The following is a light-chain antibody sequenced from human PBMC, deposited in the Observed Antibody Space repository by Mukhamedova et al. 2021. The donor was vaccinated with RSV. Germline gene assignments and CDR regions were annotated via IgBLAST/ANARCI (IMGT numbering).Light chain of an antibody. Sequence: GQAPSLVIYGKNRRPSGIPDRFSGSTSGNIASLTITGAQAEDEADYFCHPRDISNDPLEIFGGGTKLTVL. CDR3: HPRDISNDPLEI. J-gene: IGLJ2*01. V-gene: IGLV3-19*01. CDR2: GKN.